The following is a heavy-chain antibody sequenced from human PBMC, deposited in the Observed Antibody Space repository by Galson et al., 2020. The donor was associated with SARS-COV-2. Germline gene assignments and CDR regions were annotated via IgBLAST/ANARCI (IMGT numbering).Heavy chain of an antibody. J-gene: IGHJ4*02. CDR2: IRSKAYGGTT. V-gene: IGHV3-49*03. D-gene: IGHD3-22*01. Sequence: GVSLRLSCTASGFTFGDYAMSWFRQAPGKGLEWVGFIRSKAYGGTTEYAASVKGRFTISRDDSKSIAYLQMNSLKTEDTAVYYCTRDVHYDSSGYYWGFGKIFDYWGQGTLVTVSS. CDR3: TRDVHYDSSGYYWGFGKIFDY. CDR1: GFTFGDYA.